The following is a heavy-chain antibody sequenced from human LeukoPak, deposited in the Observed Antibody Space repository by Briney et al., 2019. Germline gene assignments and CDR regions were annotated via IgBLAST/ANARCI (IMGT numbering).Heavy chain of an antibody. J-gene: IGHJ4*02. V-gene: IGHV1-3*01. CDR1: GYTFTSYA. D-gene: IGHD2-21*02. CDR3: ARALNPYCGGDCYSLDY. Sequence: ASVKVSCKASGYTFTSYAMHWVRQAPGQRLEWMGWINAGNGNTKYSQKFQGRVTITRDTSASTAYMELSSLRSEGTAVYYCARALNPYCGGDCYSLDYWGQGTLVTVSS. CDR2: INAGNGNT.